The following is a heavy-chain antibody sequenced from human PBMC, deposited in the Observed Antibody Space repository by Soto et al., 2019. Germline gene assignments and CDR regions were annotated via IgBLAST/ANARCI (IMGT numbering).Heavy chain of an antibody. CDR1: GYTFTSYG. CDR3: GGEYSMAPQTNWFDP. Sequence: ASVKVSCKASGYTFTSYGISWVRQAPGQGLEWMGWISADNGNTNYAQKLQGRVTITRDTSASTAYMELSSLRSEDTAVYYCGGEYSMAPQTNWFDPWGQGTLVTVSS. J-gene: IGHJ5*02. CDR2: ISADNGNT. D-gene: IGHD2-21*01. V-gene: IGHV1-18*01.